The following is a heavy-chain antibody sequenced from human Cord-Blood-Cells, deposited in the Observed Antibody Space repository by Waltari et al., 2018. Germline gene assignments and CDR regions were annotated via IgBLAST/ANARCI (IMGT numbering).Heavy chain of an antibody. CDR1: GFTFSSYA. Sequence: EVQLLESGGGLVQPGGSLRLSCAASGFTFSSYAMSWVRQAPGKGLEWVSAISGSGGSTYYADSVKCRFTISRDNSKNTLYLQMNSLRAEDTAVYYCAKDPYDILTGYYIAFDIWGQGTMVTVSS. D-gene: IGHD3-9*01. J-gene: IGHJ3*02. CDR3: AKDPYDILTGYYIAFDI. V-gene: IGHV3-23*01. CDR2: ISGSGGST.